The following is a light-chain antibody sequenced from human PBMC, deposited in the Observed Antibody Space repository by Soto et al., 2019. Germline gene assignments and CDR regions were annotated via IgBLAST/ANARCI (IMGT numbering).Light chain of an antibody. J-gene: IGKJ5*01. Sequence: EIVLTQSPATLSVSPGERATLSCRASQSVSSNLAWYQQKPGRAPRLLIYDASTRATGIPARFSGSGSGTEFTLTISSLQSEDFAVYYCQKFNYWPPITFGQGTRLEIK. CDR2: DAS. CDR1: QSVSSN. V-gene: IGKV3-15*01. CDR3: QKFNYWPPIT.